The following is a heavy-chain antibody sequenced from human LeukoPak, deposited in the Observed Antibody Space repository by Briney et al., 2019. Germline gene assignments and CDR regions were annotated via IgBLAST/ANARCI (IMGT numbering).Heavy chain of an antibody. D-gene: IGHD6-13*01. CDR3: AREGGDIAAAGTPYYFDY. CDR1: GGSISSYY. V-gene: IGHV4-59*01. CDR2: IYYSGST. Sequence: SETLSLTCAVYGGSISSYYWSWIRQPPGKGLEWIGYIYYSGSTNYNPSLKSRVTISVDTSKNQFSLKLSSVTAADTAVYYCAREGGDIAAAGTPYYFDYWGQGTLVTVSS. J-gene: IGHJ4*02.